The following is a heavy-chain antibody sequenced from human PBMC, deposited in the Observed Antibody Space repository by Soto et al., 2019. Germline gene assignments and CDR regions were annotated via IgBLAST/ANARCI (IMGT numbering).Heavy chain of an antibody. D-gene: IGHD3-10*01. CDR2: LIPILGTT. CDR3: ARGGLLWFGELPPGGRGDYYYGMDV. CDR1: GGTFSSDA. Sequence: ASVKVSCKASGGTFSSDAVSWVRQAPGQGLEWMGGLIPILGTTHYAQKFQGGVTITADESTNTAYMELSSLRSEDTAVYHCARGGLLWFGELPPGGRGDYYYGMDVWSQGTTVTVSS. J-gene: IGHJ6*02. V-gene: IGHV1-69*13.